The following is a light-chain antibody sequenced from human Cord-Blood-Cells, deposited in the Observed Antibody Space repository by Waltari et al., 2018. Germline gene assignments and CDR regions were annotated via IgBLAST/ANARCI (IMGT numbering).Light chain of an antibody. Sequence: QSALTQPASVSGSPGQSITISCTGTSSDVGGYHYVSWYQQHPGKAPKLMIYEVSNRPSGVSNRFSGSKSGNTASRTISGLQAEDEADYYCSSYTSSSTYVFGTGTKVTVL. V-gene: IGLV2-14*01. CDR3: SSYTSSSTYV. CDR2: EVS. CDR1: SSDVGGYHY. J-gene: IGLJ1*01.